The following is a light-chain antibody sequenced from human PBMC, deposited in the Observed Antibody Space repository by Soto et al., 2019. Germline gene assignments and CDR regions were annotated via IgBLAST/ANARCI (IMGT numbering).Light chain of an antibody. V-gene: IGKV3-15*01. CDR1: QSVSSN. J-gene: IGKJ1*01. CDR3: QQYNKWPLT. CDR2: AVS. Sequence: EIVMTQSPGTLSASPGERATLSCRASQSVSSNLAWYQQKPGQAPRLLIYAVSTRATGIPARFSGSGSGTELTLTISSLQSEDFAVYYCQQYNKWPLTFGQGPKVEIK.